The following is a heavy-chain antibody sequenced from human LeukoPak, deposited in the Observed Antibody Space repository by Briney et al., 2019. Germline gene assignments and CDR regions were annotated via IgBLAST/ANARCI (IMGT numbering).Heavy chain of an antibody. J-gene: IGHJ4*02. CDR2: IWYDGSNK. CDR1: GFTFSNYG. D-gene: IGHD4-11*01. CDR3: ARYYSNSLDY. V-gene: IGHV3-33*01. Sequence: GRSLRLSCAASGFTFSNYGMHWVRQAPGKGLEWVAVIWYDGSNKYCADSVKGRFTISRDNSKNMLYLQMSSLRAEDTAVYYCARYYSNSLDYWGQGTLVTDPS.